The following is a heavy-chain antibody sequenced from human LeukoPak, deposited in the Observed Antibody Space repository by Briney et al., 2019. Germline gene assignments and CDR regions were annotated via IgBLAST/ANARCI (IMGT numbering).Heavy chain of an antibody. D-gene: IGHD2-8*01. J-gene: IGHJ4*02. CDR1: GFTFSSYA. CDR3: ARSVMMYASTYYFHY. V-gene: IGHV3-30-3*01. Sequence: PGRSLRLSCVASGFTFSSYAMHWVRQAPGKGLEWVAVISYDGSNKYYADSVKGRFTISRDNSKNTVFLQINSLRADDTSVYYCARSVMMYASTYYFHYWGQGTLVTVSS. CDR2: ISYDGSNK.